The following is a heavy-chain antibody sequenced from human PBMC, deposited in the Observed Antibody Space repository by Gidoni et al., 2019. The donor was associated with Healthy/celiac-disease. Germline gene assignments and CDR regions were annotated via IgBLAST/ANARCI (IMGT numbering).Heavy chain of an antibody. V-gene: IGHV3-21*01. CDR3: ARTPEDYDFWSGYTNLGYYYGMDV. CDR1: GFTFSSYS. D-gene: IGHD3-3*01. CDR2: ISSSSSYI. J-gene: IGHJ6*02. Sequence: EVQLLESGGGLVKPGGSLSLSCAASGFTFSSYSMNWLRQPPGKGLEWVSSISSSSSYIYYADSVKGRFTISRDNAKNSLYLQMNSLRAEDTAVYYCARTPEDYDFWSGYTNLGYYYGMDVWGQGTTVTVSS.